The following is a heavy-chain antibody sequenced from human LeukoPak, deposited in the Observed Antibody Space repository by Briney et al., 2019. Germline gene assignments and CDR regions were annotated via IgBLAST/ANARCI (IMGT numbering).Heavy chain of an antibody. D-gene: IGHD3-22*01. J-gene: IGHJ4*02. CDR1: GFTFSSYG. Sequence: GGSLRLSCAASGFTFSSYGMHWVRQAPGKGLEGVAVIWYDGSNKYYADSVKGRFTISRDNSRNTLYLQMNSLRAEDTAVYYCAKDRAGSGYASDYWGQGTLVTVSS. CDR3: AKDRAGSGYASDY. CDR2: IWYDGSNK. V-gene: IGHV3-33*06.